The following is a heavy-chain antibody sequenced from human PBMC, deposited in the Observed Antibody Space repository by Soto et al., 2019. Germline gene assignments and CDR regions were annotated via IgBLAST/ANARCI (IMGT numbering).Heavy chain of an antibody. CDR2: IKSKTGGGST. CDR1: GFTFSNAG. V-gene: IGHV3-15*01. J-gene: IGHJ4*02. D-gene: IGHD6-13*01. CDR3: TTGYSSSWYPIDY. Sequence: GGSLRLSCAASGFTFSNAGMSWVRQAPGKGLEWVGRIKSKTGGGSTDYAAPVKGRFTSARDDSKNTLYLQMNSLKTADTDVYYCTTGYSSSWYPIDYWGQGTLVTVSS.